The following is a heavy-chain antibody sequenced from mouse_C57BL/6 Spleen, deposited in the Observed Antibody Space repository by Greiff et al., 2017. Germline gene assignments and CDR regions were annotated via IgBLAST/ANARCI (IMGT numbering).Heavy chain of an antibody. V-gene: IGHV5-9-1*02. CDR3: TRDGDYEGFDV. Sequence: EVKLEESGEGLVKPGGSLKLSCAASGFTFSSYAMSWVRQTPEKRLEWVAYISSGGDYIYYADTVKGRFTISRDNARNTLYLQMSSLKSEDTAMYYCTRDGDYEGFDVWGTGTTVTVSS. CDR2: ISSGGDYI. CDR1: GFTFSSYA. J-gene: IGHJ1*03. D-gene: IGHD2-4*01.